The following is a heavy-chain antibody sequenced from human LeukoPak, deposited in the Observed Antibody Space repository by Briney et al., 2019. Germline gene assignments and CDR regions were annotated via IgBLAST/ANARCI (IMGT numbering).Heavy chain of an antibody. CDR2: IYYSGST. D-gene: IGHD3-10*01. V-gene: IGHV4-59*01. CDR1: GGSISSYY. Sequence: SETLSLTCPVPGGSISSYYWSWIRQPPGQGPEWIAYIYYSGSTNYNPSLKSRVTISVDTSKNQFSLKLSSVTAADTAVYYCATYPFRGDTHYFDYWGQGILVTVSS. CDR3: ATYPFRGDTHYFDY. J-gene: IGHJ4*02.